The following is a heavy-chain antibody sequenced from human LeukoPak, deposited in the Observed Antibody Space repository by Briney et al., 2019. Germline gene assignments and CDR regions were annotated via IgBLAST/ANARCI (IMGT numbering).Heavy chain of an antibody. CDR2: IIPIFGTA. D-gene: IGHD5-12*01. J-gene: IGHJ6*03. V-gene: IGHV1-69*13. CDR3: ARRRYSGYDGPAYYYMDV. CDR1: GGTFSSYA. Sequence: SVKVSCKASGGTFSSYAISWVRQAPGQGLEWMGGIIPIFGTANYAQKFQGRVTITADESTSTAYMELSSLRSEDTAVYYCARRRYSGYDGPAYYYMDVWGKGTTVTVSS.